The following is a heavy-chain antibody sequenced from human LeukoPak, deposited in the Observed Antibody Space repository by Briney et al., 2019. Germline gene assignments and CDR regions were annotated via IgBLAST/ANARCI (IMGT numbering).Heavy chain of an antibody. CDR3: ARGPRYGAPFDY. CDR2: IYYSGST. V-gene: IGHV4-38-2*02. Sequence: SETLSLTCTVSGYSISSGYYWGWIRQPPGKGLEWIGSIYYSGSTYYNPSLKSRVTISLDTSNNQFSLRLSSVTAADTAVYYCARGPRYGAPFDYWGQGTLVTVSS. D-gene: IGHD4-17*01. CDR1: GYSISSGYY. J-gene: IGHJ4*02.